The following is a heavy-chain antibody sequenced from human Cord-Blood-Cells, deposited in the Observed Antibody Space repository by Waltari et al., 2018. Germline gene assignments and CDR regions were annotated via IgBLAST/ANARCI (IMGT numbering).Heavy chain of an antibody. J-gene: IGHJ4*02. V-gene: IGHV3-15*01. CDR1: GFTFSNAW. CDR2: IKSKTDGGTT. D-gene: IGHD6-6*01. CDR3: TTVSIAARLNY. Sequence: EVQLVGSGGGLVKPGGSLRLSCAASGFTFSNAWMSWVRQAPGKGLEWVGRIKSKTDGGTTDYAAHVKGRFTISRDDSNNTLYLQMNSRKTEDTALYYCTTVSIAARLNYWGQGTLVTVSS.